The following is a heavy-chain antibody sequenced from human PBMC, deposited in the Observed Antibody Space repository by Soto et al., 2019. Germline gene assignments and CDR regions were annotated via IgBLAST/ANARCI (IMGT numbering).Heavy chain of an antibody. CDR3: AREGYYANFDY. CDR1: GFTFSSYA. V-gene: IGHV3-30-3*01. D-gene: IGHD2-8*01. Sequence: QVQLVESGGGVVQPGRSLRLSCAASGFTFSSYAMHWVRQAPGKGLEWVAVISYDGSNKYYADSVEGRFTISRDNSKNTLYLQMNSLRAEDTAVYYCAREGYYANFDYWGQGTLVTVSS. CDR2: ISYDGSNK. J-gene: IGHJ4*02.